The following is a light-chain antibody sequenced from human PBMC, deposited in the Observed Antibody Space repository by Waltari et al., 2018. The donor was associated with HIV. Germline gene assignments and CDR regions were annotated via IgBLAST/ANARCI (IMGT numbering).Light chain of an antibody. CDR1: QSVSSN. V-gene: IGKV3-15*01. CDR2: GAS. J-gene: IGKJ1*01. CDR3: QHYNNWPRGT. Sequence: EIVMTQSPHTLSESPGERATLPCRASQSVSSNLIGDQQKRGQAPRLPIYGASTRATGIPARFSGSGSGTEFTLTISSLQSQYFAVYHWQHYNNWPRGTFGQGTKVEIK.